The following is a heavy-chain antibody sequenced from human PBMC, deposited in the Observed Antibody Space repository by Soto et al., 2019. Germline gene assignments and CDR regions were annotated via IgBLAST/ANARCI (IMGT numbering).Heavy chain of an antibody. CDR1: GFTFSSYG. V-gene: IGHV3-30*18. J-gene: IGHJ5*02. D-gene: IGHD2-2*01. CDR2: ISYDGSNK. CDR3: AKDGVPAGPTMVQLGVFGFDP. Sequence: PGGSLRLSCAASGFTFSSYGMHWVRQAPGKGLEWVAVISYDGSNKYYADSVKGRFTISRDNSKNTLYLQMNSLRAEDTAVYYCAKDGVPAGPTMVQLGVFGFDPWGQGTLVTVSS.